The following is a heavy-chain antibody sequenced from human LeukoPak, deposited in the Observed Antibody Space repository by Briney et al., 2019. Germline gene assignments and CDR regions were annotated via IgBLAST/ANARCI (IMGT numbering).Heavy chain of an antibody. CDR2: NSGTT. D-gene: IGHD6-19*01. CDR3: ARTSSSGFVGGYYFDY. V-gene: IGHV4-61*02. CDR1: GGSISSGSYY. J-gene: IGHJ4*02. Sequence: SETLSLTCTVSGGSISSGSYYWSWIRQPAGKGLEWIGFNSGTTNYNPSLKSRVTISVDTSKNQFSLKLSSVTAADTAVYYCARTSSSGFVGGYYFDYWGQGTLVTVSS.